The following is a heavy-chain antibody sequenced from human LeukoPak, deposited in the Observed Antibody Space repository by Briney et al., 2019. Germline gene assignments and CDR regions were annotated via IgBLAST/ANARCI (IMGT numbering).Heavy chain of an antibody. CDR2: IWYDGSNK. CDR1: GFTFSSYG. Sequence: GGSLRLSCAASGFTFSSYGMHWVRQAPGKGLEWVAVIWYDGSNKYYADSVKGRFTISRDNSKNTLYLQTNSLRAEGTAIYYCAKDLLRMDVWGQGTTVTVSS. J-gene: IGHJ6*02. V-gene: IGHV3-33*06. CDR3: AKDLLRMDV.